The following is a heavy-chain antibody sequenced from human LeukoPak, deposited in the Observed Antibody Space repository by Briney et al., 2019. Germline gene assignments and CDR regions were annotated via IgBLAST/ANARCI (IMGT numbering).Heavy chain of an antibody. J-gene: IGHJ4*02. CDR3: ARGRDYDILTGLRD. Sequence: SETLSLTCAVYGGSFSGYYWSWIRQPPGRGLEWIGEINHSGSTNYNPSLKSRVTISVDTSKNQFSLKLSSVTAADTAVYYCARGRDYDILTGLRDWGQGTLVTVSS. V-gene: IGHV4-34*01. CDR2: INHSGST. CDR1: GGSFSGYY. D-gene: IGHD3-9*01.